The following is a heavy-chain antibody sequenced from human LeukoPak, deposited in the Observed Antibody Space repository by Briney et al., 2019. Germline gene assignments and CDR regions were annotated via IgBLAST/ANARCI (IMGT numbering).Heavy chain of an antibody. Sequence: GRSLRLSCAASGFTFSSYGMHWVRQAPGKGLEWVAVISYDGSNKYYADSVKGRFTISRDNSKNTLYLQMNSLRAADTAVYYCAKAVNWNYRGGFDYWGQGTLVTVSS. CDR2: ISYDGSNK. CDR3: AKAVNWNYRGGFDY. CDR1: GFTFSSYG. D-gene: IGHD1-7*01. J-gene: IGHJ4*02. V-gene: IGHV3-30*18.